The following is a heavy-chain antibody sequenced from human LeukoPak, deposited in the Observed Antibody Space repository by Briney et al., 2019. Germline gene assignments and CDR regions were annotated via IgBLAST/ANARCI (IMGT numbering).Heavy chain of an antibody. D-gene: IGHD3-9*01. CDR1: GGSFRGYY. CDR3: ARGLPYYDILTGYFTPHKYYFDY. V-gene: IGHV4-34*01. J-gene: IGHJ4*02. Sequence: SETLSLTCAVYGGSFRGYYWSWIRQPPGKGLEWIGEINHSGSTNYNPSLKSRVTISVDTSKNQFSLKLSSVTAADTAVYYCARGLPYYDILTGYFTPHKYYFDYWGQGTLVTVSS. CDR2: INHSGST.